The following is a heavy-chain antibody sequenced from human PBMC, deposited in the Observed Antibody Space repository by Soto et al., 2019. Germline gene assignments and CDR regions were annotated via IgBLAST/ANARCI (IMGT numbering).Heavy chain of an antibody. Sequence: ASVKVSCKASGGTFSRYSITWVRRAPGHGLEWIGRIIPIFGIASYAQKFQGRVTITADESTSTAYMELSSLRSDDTAVYYCAREDREMGTGLVPAAIDGMDVWSQGTTVNV. J-gene: IGHJ6*02. V-gene: IGHV1-69*13. CDR3: AREDREMGTGLVPAAIDGMDV. CDR1: GGTFSRYS. CDR2: IIPIFGIA. D-gene: IGHD2-2*01.